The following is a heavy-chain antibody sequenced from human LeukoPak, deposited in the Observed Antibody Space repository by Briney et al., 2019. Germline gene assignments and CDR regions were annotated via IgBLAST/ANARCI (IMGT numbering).Heavy chain of an antibody. J-gene: IGHJ4*02. CDR3: ARLDFWSGYSPDY. D-gene: IGHD3-3*01. Sequence: SETLSLTCAVSGGSISSSNWWSWVRQPPGKGLEWIGEIYHSGSTNYNPSLKSRVTISVDKSKNQFSLKLSSVTAADTAVYYCARLDFWSGYSPDYWGQGTLVTVSS. CDR1: GGSISSSNW. V-gene: IGHV4-4*02. CDR2: IYHSGST.